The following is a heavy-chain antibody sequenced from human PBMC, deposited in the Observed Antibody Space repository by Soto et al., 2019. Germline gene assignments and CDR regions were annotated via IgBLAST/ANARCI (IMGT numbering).Heavy chain of an antibody. J-gene: IGHJ2*01. CDR2: TSWNSGSI. CDR3: AKDTAPGIAVAGKRNWYFDL. D-gene: IGHD6-19*01. V-gene: IGHV3-9*01. Sequence: EVPLVESGGGLVQPGRSLRLSCAASGFTFDEYAMHWVRQAPGKWLEWVSGTSWNSGSIGYADSVKGRFTISRDNAQNSLYLQMNSLGAEDTALYYCAKDTAPGIAVAGKRNWYFDLWGRGTLVTVSS. CDR1: GFTFDEYA.